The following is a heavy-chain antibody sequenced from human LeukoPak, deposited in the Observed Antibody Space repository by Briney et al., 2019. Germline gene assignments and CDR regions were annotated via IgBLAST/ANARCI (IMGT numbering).Heavy chain of an antibody. Sequence: PGGSLRLSCAASGFTFDDYGMSWVRQAPGKGLEWVSGINWNGGSTGYADSVKGRFTTSRDNAKNSLYLQMNSLRAEDTALYYCARGGGYYYGSGSYYMDPSYYMDVWGKGTTVTVSS. D-gene: IGHD3-10*01. CDR3: ARGGGYYYGSGSYYMDPSYYMDV. CDR2: INWNGGST. V-gene: IGHV3-20*04. CDR1: GFTFDDYG. J-gene: IGHJ6*03.